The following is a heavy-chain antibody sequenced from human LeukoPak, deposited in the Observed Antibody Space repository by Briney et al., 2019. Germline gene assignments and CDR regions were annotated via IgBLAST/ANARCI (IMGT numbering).Heavy chain of an antibody. CDR3: AKSSGGSCYSWSHY. Sequence: GGSLRLSCAASGFTFSSYSMNWVRQAPGKGLEWVSYISSSSSTIYYADSVKGRFTISRDNAKNSLYLQMNSLRDEDTAVYYCAKSSGGSCYSWSHYWGQGTLVTVSS. D-gene: IGHD2-15*01. CDR2: ISSSSSTI. V-gene: IGHV3-48*02. J-gene: IGHJ4*02. CDR1: GFTFSSYS.